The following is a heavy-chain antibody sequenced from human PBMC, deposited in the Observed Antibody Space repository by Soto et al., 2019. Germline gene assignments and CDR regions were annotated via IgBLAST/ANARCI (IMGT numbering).Heavy chain of an antibody. D-gene: IGHD2-8*01. Sequence: ASVKVSCKASGYIFTSYDINWVRQATGQGLEWMGWMNPNSGNTGYAQKFQGRVTMTRNTSISTAYMELSSLRSEDTAVYYCARGYADYYYYYGMDVWGQGTTVTVSS. CDR1: GYIFTSYD. V-gene: IGHV1-8*01. J-gene: IGHJ6*02. CDR3: ARGYADYYYYYGMDV. CDR2: MNPNSGNT.